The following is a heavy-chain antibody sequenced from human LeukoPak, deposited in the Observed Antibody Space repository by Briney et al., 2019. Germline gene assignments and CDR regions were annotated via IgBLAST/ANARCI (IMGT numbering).Heavy chain of an antibody. CDR3: ARDPASDAFDI. CDR1: GFTFSSYG. CDR2: IWYDGSNK. Sequence: GGSLRLSCAASGFTFSSYGMHWVRQAPGKGLEWVAVIWYDGSNKYYADSVKGRFTISRDNAKNSLYLQMNSLRAEDTAVYYCARDPASDAFDIWGQGTVVTVSS. J-gene: IGHJ3*02. V-gene: IGHV3-33*01.